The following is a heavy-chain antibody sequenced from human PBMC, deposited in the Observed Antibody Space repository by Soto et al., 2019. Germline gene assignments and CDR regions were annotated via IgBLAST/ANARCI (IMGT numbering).Heavy chain of an antibody. J-gene: IGHJ4*01. D-gene: IGHD3-3*01. CDR3: AHRVLRTVFGLVTTTAIYFVF. CDR1: GVLLSTSGSG. CDR2: VYWVYDK. V-gene: IGHV2-5*02. Sequence: QITLKESGPTVVKLTETLTVTCTVSGVLLSTSGSGVCWDRQSPGKAPAWLALVYWVYDKRYSTSLNSRLIIPKDTPKDQLVLTMANVDPADTATYYCAHRVLRTVFGLVTTTAIYFVFWGPGTPVVVSS.